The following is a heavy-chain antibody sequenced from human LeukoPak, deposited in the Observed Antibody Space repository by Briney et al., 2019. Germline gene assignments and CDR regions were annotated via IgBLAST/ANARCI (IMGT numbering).Heavy chain of an antibody. Sequence: ASVKVSCKASGYTFTGYYMHWGRQAPGQGLEWMGWINPNSGGTNYAQKCQGRVTMTRDTSISTAYMELSRLRSDDTAVYYCARDREGGGIAAGAAYYYYYMDVWGKGTTVTVSS. V-gene: IGHV1-2*02. CDR2: INPNSGGT. J-gene: IGHJ6*03. CDR1: GYTFTGYY. D-gene: IGHD6-13*01. CDR3: ARDREGGGIAAGAAYYYYYMDV.